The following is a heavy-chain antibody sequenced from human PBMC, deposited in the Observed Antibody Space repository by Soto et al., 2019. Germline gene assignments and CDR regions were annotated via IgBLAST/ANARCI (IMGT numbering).Heavy chain of an antibody. V-gene: IGHV4-59*01. D-gene: IGHD5-12*01. Sequence: QVQLQESGPGLVKPSETLSLTCTVSGGSISSYYWSWIRQPPGKGLEWIGYIYYSGSTNYNPSLKSRVTISVDTSKNQFSLKLSSVTAADTAVYYCARGGDYSCYGRLAYFDLWGRGTLVTVSS. J-gene: IGHJ2*01. CDR2: IYYSGST. CDR1: GGSISSYY. CDR3: ARGGDYSCYGRLAYFDL.